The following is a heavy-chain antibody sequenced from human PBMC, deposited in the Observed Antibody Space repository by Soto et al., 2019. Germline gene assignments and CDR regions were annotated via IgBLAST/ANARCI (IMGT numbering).Heavy chain of an antibody. CDR1: GFTFSSYG. CDR2: ISYDGSNK. V-gene: IGHV3-30*18. CDR3: AKDRRYYYGSGTYYYYYYGMDV. J-gene: IGHJ6*02. Sequence: PGGSLRLSCAASGFTFSSYGMHWVRQAPGKGLEWVAVISYDGSNKYYADSVKGRFTISSDNSKNTLYLQMNSLRAEDTAVYYCAKDRRYYYGSGTYYYYYYGMDVWGQGTTVTVSS. D-gene: IGHD3-10*01.